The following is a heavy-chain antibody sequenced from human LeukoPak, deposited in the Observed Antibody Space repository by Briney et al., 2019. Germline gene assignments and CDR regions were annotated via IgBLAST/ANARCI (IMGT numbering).Heavy chain of an antibody. D-gene: IGHD6-13*01. CDR3: ARDSVAAFDY. J-gene: IGHJ4*02. CDR2: IYCSGST. V-gene: IGHV4-59*11. CDR1: GGSISSHY. Sequence: SETLSLTCTVSGGSISSHYWSWIRQPPGKGLEWIGYIYCSGSTNYNPSLKSRVTISVDTSKNQFSLKLSSVTAADTAVYYCARDSVAAFDYWGQGTLVTVSS.